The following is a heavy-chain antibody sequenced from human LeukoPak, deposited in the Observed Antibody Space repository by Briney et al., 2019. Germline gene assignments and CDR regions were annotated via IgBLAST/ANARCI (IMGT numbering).Heavy chain of an antibody. Sequence: SETLSLTCAVSGGSISSGGYSWSWIRQPPGKGLEWIGYINHSGSTNYNPSLKSRVTISVDTSKNQFSLKLSSVTAADTAVYYCARGLTVAGTFLSNTPPKGRYYFDYWGQGTLVTVSS. V-gene: IGHV4-30-2*01. CDR3: ARGLTVAGTFLSNTPPKGRYYFDY. D-gene: IGHD6-19*01. CDR2: INHSGST. J-gene: IGHJ4*02. CDR1: GGSISSGGYS.